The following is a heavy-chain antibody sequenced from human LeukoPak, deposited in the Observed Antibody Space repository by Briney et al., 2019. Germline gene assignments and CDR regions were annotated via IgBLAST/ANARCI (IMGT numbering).Heavy chain of an antibody. CDR2: TSDRGDYA. CDR1: GFTFTSYS. CDR3: ARKAQYNGHYPLDY. V-gene: IGHV3-23*01. D-gene: IGHD1-7*01. Sequence: GGSLRLSCAASGFTFTSYSMSWVRQAPGKGLEWVSGTSDRGDYAYYADSVKGRFTISRDSSKNTLFLQMNSLRAEDTALYFCARKAQYNGHYPLDYWGQGTLVTVSS. J-gene: IGHJ4*02.